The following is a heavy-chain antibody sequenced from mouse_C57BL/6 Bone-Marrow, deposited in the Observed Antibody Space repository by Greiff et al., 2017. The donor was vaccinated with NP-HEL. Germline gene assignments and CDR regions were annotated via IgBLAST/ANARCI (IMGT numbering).Heavy chain of an antibody. J-gene: IGHJ3*01. Sequence: QVQLQQPGAELVRPGTSVKLSCKASGYTFTSYWMHWVKQRPGQGLEWIGVIDPSNSYTNYNQKFMGKATLTVDPSSSTAYMQLSGLTTETSAVYYCSRKKDSSGRSWFAYWGQGTLVTVSA. CDR1: GYTFTSYW. D-gene: IGHD3-2*02. CDR3: SRKKDSSGRSWFAY. CDR2: IDPSNSYT. V-gene: IGHV1-59*01.